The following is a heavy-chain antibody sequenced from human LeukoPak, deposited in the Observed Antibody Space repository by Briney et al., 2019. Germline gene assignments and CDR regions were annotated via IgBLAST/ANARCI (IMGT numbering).Heavy chain of an antibody. CDR1: GGSITSSNYY. V-gene: IGHV4-39*01. J-gene: IGHJ4*02. Sequence: TSETLSLTCTVSGGSITSSNYYWGWIRQPPGKGLEWIGSFHYSGSTNYNPSLKSRVTISVDTSKNQFSLKLSSVTAADTAVYYCVYYYGSGSVEYWGQGTLVTVSS. CDR2: FHYSGST. D-gene: IGHD3-10*01. CDR3: VYYYGSGSVEY.